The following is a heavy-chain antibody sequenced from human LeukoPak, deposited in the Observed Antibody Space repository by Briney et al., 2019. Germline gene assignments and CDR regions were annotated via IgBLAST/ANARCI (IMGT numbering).Heavy chain of an antibody. CDR2: IYNSGST. V-gene: IGHV4-59*01. CDR3: ARSYGDYRADY. Sequence: SETLSLTCTVSGGSISSYYCTWIRQPPGKGLEWIGYIYNSGSTNYNPSLKSRVTISVDTSKNQFSLKLSSVTAADTAVYYCARSYGDYRADYWGQGTLVTVSS. D-gene: IGHD4-17*01. CDR1: GGSISSYY. J-gene: IGHJ4*02.